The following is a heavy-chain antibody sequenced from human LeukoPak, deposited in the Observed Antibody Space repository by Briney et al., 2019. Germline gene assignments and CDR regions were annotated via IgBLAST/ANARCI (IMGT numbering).Heavy chain of an antibody. CDR3: ARVPPYYYDSSGYYYDAFDI. Sequence: ASVKVSCKASGYTFTGYYMHWVRQAPGQGLEWMGWISPNSGGTNYAQKFQGRVTMTRDTSISTAYMELSRLRSDDTAVYYCARVPPYYYDSSGYYYDAFDIWGQGTMVTVSS. CDR1: GYTFTGYY. V-gene: IGHV1-2*02. J-gene: IGHJ3*02. CDR2: ISPNSGGT. D-gene: IGHD3-22*01.